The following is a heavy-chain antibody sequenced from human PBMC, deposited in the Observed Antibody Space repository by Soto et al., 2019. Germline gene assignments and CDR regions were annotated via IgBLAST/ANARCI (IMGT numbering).Heavy chain of an antibody. D-gene: IGHD3-3*01. CDR3: ARVTGAVVSYYFDY. Sequence: SQTLRLTNSVVCGTIINYDWSRIRQHPGKGLEWIGYIYYSGSTNYNPSLKCRVTISVDTSKNQFSLKLSSVTAADTAVYYCARVTGAVVSYYFDYWGQGTLVTVSS. CDR2: IYYSGST. CDR1: CGTIINYD. J-gene: IGHJ4*02. V-gene: IGHV4-59*01.